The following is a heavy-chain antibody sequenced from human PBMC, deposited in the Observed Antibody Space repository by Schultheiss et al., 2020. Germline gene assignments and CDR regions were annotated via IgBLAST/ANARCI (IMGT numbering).Heavy chain of an antibody. CDR3: ARNLQRGGATDY. V-gene: IGHV1-3*01. D-gene: IGHD1-26*01. Sequence: ASVKVSCKASGYTFTSYAMHWVRQAPGQRLEWMGWINAGNGNTKYSQKYQGRVTITRDTSASKAYMELSSLRSEDTAVYYCARNLQRGGATDYWGQGTLVTVSS. CDR2: INAGNGNT. CDR1: GYTFTSYA. J-gene: IGHJ4*02.